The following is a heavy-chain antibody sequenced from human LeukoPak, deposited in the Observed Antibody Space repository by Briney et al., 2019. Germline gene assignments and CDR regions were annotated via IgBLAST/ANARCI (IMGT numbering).Heavy chain of an antibody. V-gene: IGHV4-39*01. J-gene: IGHJ5*02. Sequence: SETLSLTCTVSGGSISSSSYYWGWLRQPPGKGLEWIGSIYYSGSTYYNPSLKSRVTISVDTSKNQFSLKLSSVTAADTAVYYCARHPHTYYYGSVNWFDPWGQGTLVTVSS. D-gene: IGHD3-10*01. CDR3: ARHPHTYYYGSVNWFDP. CDR2: IYYSGST. CDR1: GGSISSSSYY.